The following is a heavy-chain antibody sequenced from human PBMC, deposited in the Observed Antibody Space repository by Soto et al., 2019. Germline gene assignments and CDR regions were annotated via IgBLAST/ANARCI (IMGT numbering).Heavy chain of an antibody. CDR3: ARGGGTILAPLP. Sequence: ASVKVSCKASGYTFTGYFMHWVRQAPGQGLEWMGWINPNSGATKYAQKFQGRVTLSRDTSISTAYMELSGLRSDDTAVYYCARGGGTILAPLPWGQGTLVTVLL. D-gene: IGHD3-3*01. CDR2: INPNSGAT. V-gene: IGHV1-2*02. CDR1: GYTFTGYF. J-gene: IGHJ5*02.